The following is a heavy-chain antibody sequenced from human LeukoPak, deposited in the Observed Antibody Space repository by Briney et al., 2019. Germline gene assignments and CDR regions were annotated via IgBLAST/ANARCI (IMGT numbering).Heavy chain of an antibody. CDR1: GFTFNRYA. J-gene: IGHJ5*02. Sequence: GGSLRLSCAASGFTFNRYAMSWVRQAPGKGLEWVSAISDSGGSTYYTDSVKGRFTISRDNFKSTLYLQMNSLRAEDTAVYYCAKQDPSSSGWYPWGQGTLVTVSS. CDR2: ISDSGGST. D-gene: IGHD6-19*01. V-gene: IGHV3-23*01. CDR3: AKQDPSSSGWYP.